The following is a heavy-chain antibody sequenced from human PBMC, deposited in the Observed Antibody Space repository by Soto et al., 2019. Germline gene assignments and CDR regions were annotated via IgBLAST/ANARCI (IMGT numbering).Heavy chain of an antibody. J-gene: IGHJ5*02. Sequence: SETLSLTCTVSGGSISSYYWSWIRQPPGKGLEWIGYIYYSGSTNYNPSLKSRVTISVDTSKNQFSLKLSSVTAADTAVYYCARYIVVVPAARGWFDPWGQGTLVTVSS. V-gene: IGHV4-59*08. CDR1: GGSISSYY. CDR2: IYYSGST. D-gene: IGHD2-2*01. CDR3: ARYIVVVPAARGWFDP.